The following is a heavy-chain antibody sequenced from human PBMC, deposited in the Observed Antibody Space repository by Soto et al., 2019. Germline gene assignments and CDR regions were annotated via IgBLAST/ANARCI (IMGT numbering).Heavy chain of an antibody. D-gene: IGHD2-2*01. CDR3: ANLGIGDQLPSPWGPYFDY. CDR1: GFTFSSYG. J-gene: IGHJ4*02. V-gene: IGHV3-30*18. Sequence: QVQLVESGGGVVQPGRSLRLSCAASGFTFSSYGMHWVRQAPGKGLEWVAVISYDGSNKYYADSVKGRFTISRDNSKNTLYLQMNSLRAEDTAVYYCANLGIGDQLPSPWGPYFDYWGQGTLVTVSS. CDR2: ISYDGSNK.